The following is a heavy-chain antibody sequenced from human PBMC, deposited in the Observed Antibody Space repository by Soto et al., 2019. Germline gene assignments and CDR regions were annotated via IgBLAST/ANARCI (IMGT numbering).Heavy chain of an antibody. V-gene: IGHV4-4*07. CDR1: SASLSNYY. J-gene: IGHJ4*02. CDR2: IFPTGNT. Sequence: QVQLQESGPGLVKPSETLSLTCTVSSASLSNYYWSWIRQPAGKGLEWIGRIFPTGNTDYNPFLRSRVTMSVDTSKNQFSLKLNSVTAADTAVYYCARGSLGPDYWGPGTLVTVSS. CDR3: ARGSLGPDY. D-gene: IGHD1-26*01.